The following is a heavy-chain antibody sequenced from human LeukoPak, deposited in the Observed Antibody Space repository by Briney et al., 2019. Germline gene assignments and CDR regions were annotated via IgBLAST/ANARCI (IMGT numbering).Heavy chain of an antibody. Sequence: PSETLSLTCTVSGGSISSYYWSWIRQPPGKGLEWGGYIYYTRSPNYNPSLNSRITISVDTSKNQFSLKLSSVTAADTAVYYSARHGSSGSYGAWGQGTLVTVSS. V-gene: IGHV4-59*08. CDR2: IYYTRSP. CDR3: ARHGSSGSYGA. D-gene: IGHD1-26*01. CDR1: GGSISSYY. J-gene: IGHJ5*02.